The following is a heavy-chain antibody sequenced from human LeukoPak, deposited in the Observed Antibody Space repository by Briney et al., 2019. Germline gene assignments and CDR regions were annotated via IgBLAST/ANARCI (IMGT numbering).Heavy chain of an antibody. J-gene: IGHJ4*02. Sequence: GSLRLSCAASAFTFGNYAMNWVRQAPGKGLEWVSGLSGSGASTYYADSVKGRFTISRDNSKNTLYLQMNRLRAEDTAVYYCAKGSDRSGSYYLDYWGQGTLVTVSS. D-gene: IGHD3-10*01. CDR2: LSGSGAST. CDR1: AFTFGNYA. CDR3: AKGSDRSGSYYLDY. V-gene: IGHV3-23*01.